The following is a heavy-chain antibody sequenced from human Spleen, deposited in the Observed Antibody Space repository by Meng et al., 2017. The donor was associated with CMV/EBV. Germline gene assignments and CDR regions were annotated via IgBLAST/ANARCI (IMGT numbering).Heavy chain of an antibody. CDR1: GDSVSSGSYY. CDR3: ARKSVTLVRGVSDYYYSMDV. CDR2: ISSSGNT. J-gene: IGHJ6*02. D-gene: IGHD3-10*01. Sequence: SETLSLTCTVSGDSVSSGSYYWSWIRQPPGKGLEWIGYISSSGNTYYIPSLKSRLTISLDTSKNQFSLKLDSVTAADTAVYYCARKSVTLVRGVSDYYYSMDVWGQGTTVTVSS. V-gene: IGHV4-30-4*08.